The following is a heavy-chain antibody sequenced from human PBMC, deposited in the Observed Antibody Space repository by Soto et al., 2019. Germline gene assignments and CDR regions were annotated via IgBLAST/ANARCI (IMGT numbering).Heavy chain of an antibody. J-gene: IGHJ6*01. D-gene: IGHD3-3*01. CDR2: INPSGGST. Sequence: ASVKVSCKASGYTFTSHYMHWVRQAPGQGLEWMGIINPSGGSTSYAQKFQGRVTMTRDTTTSTVYMALSSLRSEDTGVYYCASEAPPVLRFLEWSPSPYGMDVWGQGTTVTVSS. CDR1: GYTFTSHY. V-gene: IGHV1-46*01. CDR3: ASEAPPVLRFLEWSPSPYGMDV.